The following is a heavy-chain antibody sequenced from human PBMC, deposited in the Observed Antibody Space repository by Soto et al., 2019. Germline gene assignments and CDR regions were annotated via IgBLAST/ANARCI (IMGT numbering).Heavy chain of an antibody. CDR1: GFTFSDYY. CDR3: ARDHWNHDYSMDV. J-gene: IGHJ6*03. Sequence: PGESLKISCAASGFTFSDYYMSWIRQAPGKGLEWVSYISSSGSTIYYADSVKGRFTISRDNAKNSLYLQMNSLRAEDTAVYYCARDHWNHDYSMDVWGKGTTVTVSS. CDR2: ISSSGSTI. V-gene: IGHV3-11*01. D-gene: IGHD1-1*01.